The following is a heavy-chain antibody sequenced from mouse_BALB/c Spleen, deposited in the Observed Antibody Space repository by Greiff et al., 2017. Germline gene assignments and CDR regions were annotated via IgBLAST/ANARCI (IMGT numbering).Heavy chain of an antibody. CDR2: ISSGSSTI. CDR1: GFTFSSFG. Sequence: EVQVVESGGGLVQPGGSRKLSCAASGFTFSSFGMHWVRQAPEKGLEWVAYISSGSSTIYYADTVKGRFTISRDNPKNTLFLQMTSLRSEDTAMYYGARWITARWYFDFWGAGTTVTVSS. CDR3: ARWITARWYFDF. V-gene: IGHV5-17*02. J-gene: IGHJ1*01. D-gene: IGHD1-1*01.